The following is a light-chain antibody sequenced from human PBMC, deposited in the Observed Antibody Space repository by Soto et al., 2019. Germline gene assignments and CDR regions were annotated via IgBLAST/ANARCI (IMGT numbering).Light chain of an antibody. CDR2: KAS. J-gene: IGKJ1*01. Sequence: VQVTQSPSTLSASVGDRVSITCRASQSISTWLAWYQQKPGKAPKLLIYKASTLESGVPSRFSGSRSGTEFTLTISSLQPEDFATYFCLQHNNYPPTFGQGTKVDIK. CDR3: LQHNNYPPT. V-gene: IGKV1-5*03. CDR1: QSISTW.